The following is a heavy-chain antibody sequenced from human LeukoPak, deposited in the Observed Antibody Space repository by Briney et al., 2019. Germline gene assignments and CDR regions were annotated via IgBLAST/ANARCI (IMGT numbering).Heavy chain of an antibody. CDR2: IIPILGIA. Sequence: SVKVSCKASGGTFSSYAISWVRQAPGQGLEWMGRIIPILGIANYAQKFQGRVTITADKSTSTAYMELSSLRSEDTAVYYCARDRRVGATTNAFEIWGQGTMVTVSS. J-gene: IGHJ3*02. V-gene: IGHV1-69*04. D-gene: IGHD1-26*01. CDR3: ARDRRVGATTNAFEI. CDR1: GGTFSSYA.